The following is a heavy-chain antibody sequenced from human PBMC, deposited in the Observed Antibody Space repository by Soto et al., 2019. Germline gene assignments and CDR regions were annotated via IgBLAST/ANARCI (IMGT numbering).Heavy chain of an antibody. D-gene: IGHD3-22*01. V-gene: IGHV4-59*01. Sequence: PSETLSLTCTVSGGSISSYYWSWIRQPPGKGLEWIGYIYYSGSTNYNPSLKSRVTISVDTSKNQFSLKLSSVTAADTAVYYCARFDSSGYLSAYYYYGMDVWGQGTTVTVSS. CDR2: IYYSGST. CDR3: ARFDSSGYLSAYYYYGMDV. J-gene: IGHJ6*02. CDR1: GGSISSYY.